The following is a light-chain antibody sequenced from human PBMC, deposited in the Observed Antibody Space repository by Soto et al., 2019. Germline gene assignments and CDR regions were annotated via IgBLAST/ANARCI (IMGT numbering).Light chain of an antibody. V-gene: IGKV3-15*01. CDR2: GAS. CDR3: RQYNNWPPWT. J-gene: IGKJ1*01. Sequence: RVMTQSPATLSLSPGERATLSCRASQSVGTNVAWYQQKPGQAPRLLIYGASTRATDIPARFSGSGSGTDFTLTISSLQSEDFAVYYCRQYNNWPPWTFGQGTKVEVK. CDR1: QSVGTN.